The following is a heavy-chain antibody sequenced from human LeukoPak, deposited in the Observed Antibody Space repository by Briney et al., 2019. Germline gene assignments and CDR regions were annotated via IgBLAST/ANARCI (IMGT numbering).Heavy chain of an antibody. D-gene: IGHD7-27*01. CDR1: GYTFTSYA. Sequence: GASVKVSCKASGYTFTSYAMHWVRQAPGQRLEWMGWINAGNGNTKYSQKFQGRVTITRDTSISTAYMELSRLRSDDTAVYYCAQGITGAAFDIWGQGTMVTVSS. CDR2: INAGNGNT. CDR3: AQGITGAAFDI. V-gene: IGHV1-3*01. J-gene: IGHJ3*02.